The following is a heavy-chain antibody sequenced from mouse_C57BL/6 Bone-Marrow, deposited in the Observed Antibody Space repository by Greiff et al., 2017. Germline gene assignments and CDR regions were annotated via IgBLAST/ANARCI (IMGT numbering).Heavy chain of an antibody. CDR2: IHPNSGST. CDR1: GYTFTSYW. Sequence: QVQLQQPGAELVKPGASVKLSCKASGYTFTSYWMHWVKQRPGQGLEWIGMIHPNSGSTNYNEKFKSKATLTVDKSSSTAYMQLSSLTSEDSAVYYCATGTIYYGNYAMDYWGQGTSVTVSS. J-gene: IGHJ4*01. CDR3: ATGTIYYGNYAMDY. V-gene: IGHV1-64*01. D-gene: IGHD1-1*02.